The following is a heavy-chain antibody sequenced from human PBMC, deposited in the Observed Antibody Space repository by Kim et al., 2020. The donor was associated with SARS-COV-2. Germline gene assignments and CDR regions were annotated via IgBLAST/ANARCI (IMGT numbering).Heavy chain of an antibody. V-gene: IGHV3-23*01. J-gene: IGHJ6*02. CDR1: GFTFSSYA. D-gene: IGHD3-10*01. CDR2: ISGSGGST. CDR3: AKGQRIRGGEYYYGMDV. Sequence: GGSLRLSCAASGFTFSSYAMSWVRQAPGKGLEWVSAISGSGGSTYYADSVKGRFTISRDNSKNTLYLQMNSLRAEDTAVYYCAKGQRIRGGEYYYGMDVWGQGTTVTVSS.